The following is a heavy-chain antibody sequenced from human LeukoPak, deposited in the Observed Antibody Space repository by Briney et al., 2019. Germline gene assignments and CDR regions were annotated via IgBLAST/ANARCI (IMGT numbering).Heavy chain of an antibody. V-gene: IGHV1-3*01. J-gene: IGHJ4*02. CDR3: ARGDGVGYFDY. Sequence: ASVKVSCKASGYAFTSYAMHWVRQAPGQRLEWMGWINAGNGNTKYSQKFQGRVTITRDTSASTAYMELSSLRSEDTAVYYCARGDGVGYFDYWGQGTLVTVSS. CDR2: INAGNGNT. D-gene: IGHD2-8*01. CDR1: GYAFTSYA.